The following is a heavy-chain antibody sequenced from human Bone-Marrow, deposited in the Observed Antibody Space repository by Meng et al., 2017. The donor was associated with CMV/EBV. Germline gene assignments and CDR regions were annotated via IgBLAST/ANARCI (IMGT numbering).Heavy chain of an antibody. Sequence: SVKVSCKASGGTFSSYAISWVRQAPGQGLEWMGGIIPILGIANYAQKFQGRVTITADKSTSTAYMELSSLRSEDTAVYYCARVYCSSTSCRYNYGMDVWGQGTTVTGSS. CDR2: IIPILGIA. CDR3: ARVYCSSTSCRYNYGMDV. D-gene: IGHD2-2*01. V-gene: IGHV1-69*10. CDR1: GGTFSSYA. J-gene: IGHJ6*01.